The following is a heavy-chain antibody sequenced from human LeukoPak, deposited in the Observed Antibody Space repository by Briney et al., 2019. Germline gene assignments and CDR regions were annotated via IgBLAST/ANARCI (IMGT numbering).Heavy chain of an antibody. Sequence: ASVKVSCKASGYTFTSHGISWMRQAPGQGLEWLGWISAYNGDTKYAQNLQGRVTMTTDTSTSTAYMELRSLRSDDTAVYYCARDSSGLLVDFDYWGQGTLVTVSS. CDR3: ARDSSGLLVDFDY. J-gene: IGHJ4*02. V-gene: IGHV1-18*01. CDR2: ISAYNGDT. D-gene: IGHD2-8*02. CDR1: GYTFTSHG.